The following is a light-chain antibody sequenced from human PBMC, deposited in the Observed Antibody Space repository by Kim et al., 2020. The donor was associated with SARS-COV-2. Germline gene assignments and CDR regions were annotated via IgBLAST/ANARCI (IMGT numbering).Light chain of an antibody. Sequence: EIVMTQSPATLSVSPGERATLSCRASQSVSSNLAWYQQKPGQAPRLLIYGASTRATGIPARFSGSGSGTELTLTISSLQSEDFAVYYCQQYNNWSWTFGQGTKVDIK. CDR1: QSVSSN. J-gene: IGKJ1*01. CDR2: GAS. CDR3: QQYNNWSWT. V-gene: IGKV3-15*01.